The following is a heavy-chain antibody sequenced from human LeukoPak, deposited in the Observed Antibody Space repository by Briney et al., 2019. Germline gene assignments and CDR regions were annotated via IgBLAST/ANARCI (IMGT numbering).Heavy chain of an antibody. J-gene: IGHJ4*02. CDR1: EFTFSRYS. CDR3: AKEGSSGWVPNY. D-gene: IGHD6-19*01. Sequence: GGSLRLSCAASEFTFSRYSMNWVRQAPGKGLEWVSSISATGIYRYYVDSVKGRFTISRDNAKNSLYLQMNSLRSDDTAVYYCAKEGSSGWVPNYWGQGTLVTVSS. V-gene: IGHV3-21*04. CDR2: ISATGIYR.